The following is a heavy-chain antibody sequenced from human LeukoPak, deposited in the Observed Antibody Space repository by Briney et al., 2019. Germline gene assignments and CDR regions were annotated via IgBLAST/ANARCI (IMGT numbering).Heavy chain of an antibody. D-gene: IGHD5-12*01. CDR2: IYHSGST. V-gene: IGHV4-38-2*02. Sequence: SETLSLTCTVSGYSISSGYYWGWIRQPPGKGLEWIGSIYHSGSTYYNPSLRSRVTISVDTSKNQFSLKLSSVTAADTAVYYCARELRGYSGYDISDYWGQGMLVTVSS. CDR1: GYSISSGYY. J-gene: IGHJ4*02. CDR3: ARELRGYSGYDISDY.